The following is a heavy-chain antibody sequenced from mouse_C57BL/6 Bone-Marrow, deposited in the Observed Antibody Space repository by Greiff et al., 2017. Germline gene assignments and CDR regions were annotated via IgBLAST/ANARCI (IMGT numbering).Heavy chain of an antibody. Sequence: QVQLQQSGAELARPGASVKLSCKASGYTFTSYGISWVKQRTGQGLEWIGEIYPRSGNTYYNEKVKGKATLTADKSSSTAYMEIRSLTSEDSAVYFCARRYYGSSFTGDYWGQGTTLTVSS. V-gene: IGHV1-81*01. CDR3: ARRYYGSSFTGDY. CDR2: IYPRSGNT. J-gene: IGHJ2*01. CDR1: GYTFTSYG. D-gene: IGHD1-1*01.